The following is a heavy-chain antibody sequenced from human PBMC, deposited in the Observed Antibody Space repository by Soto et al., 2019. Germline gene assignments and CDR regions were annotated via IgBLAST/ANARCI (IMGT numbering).Heavy chain of an antibody. CDR3: ARRYGSSFDY. J-gene: IGHJ4*02. CDR1: GGSISSDY. V-gene: IGHV4-59*08. D-gene: IGHD6-13*01. Sequence: SETLSLTCTVSGGSISSDYWSWIRQPPGKGLEWIGYIYYSGSTNYNPSLKSRVTISVDTSKNQFSLKLSSVTAADTAVYYCARRYGSSFDYWGQGTLVTV. CDR2: IYYSGST.